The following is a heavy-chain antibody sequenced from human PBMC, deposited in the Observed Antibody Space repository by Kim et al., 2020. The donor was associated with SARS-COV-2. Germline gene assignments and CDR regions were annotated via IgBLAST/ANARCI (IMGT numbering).Heavy chain of an antibody. Sequence: KANYAQKFQGRVTIPADKSTSTAYMELSSLRSEDTAVYYCARDPEGGFDYWGQGTLVTVSS. CDR2: KA. CDR3: ARDPEGGFDY. J-gene: IGHJ4*02. V-gene: IGHV1-69*04. D-gene: IGHD3-16*01.